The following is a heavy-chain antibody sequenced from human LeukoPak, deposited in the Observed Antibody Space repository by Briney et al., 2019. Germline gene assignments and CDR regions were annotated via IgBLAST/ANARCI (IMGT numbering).Heavy chain of an antibody. CDR2: ITGDTSTI. CDR1: GFSFSTYS. J-gene: IGHJ4*02. V-gene: IGHV3-48*01. Sequence: GGSLRLSCAASGFSFSTYSMNWVRQAPGKGLEWVAYITGDTSTIYYADFVKGRFTISRDNTENSLYLQMNSLRAEDSAVYYCARRFDLWGQGTLVTVSS. CDR3: ARRFDL.